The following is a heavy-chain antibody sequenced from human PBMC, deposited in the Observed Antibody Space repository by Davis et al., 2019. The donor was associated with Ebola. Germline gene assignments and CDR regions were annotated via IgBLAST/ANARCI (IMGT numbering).Heavy chain of an antibody. CDR2: IYPGYSDT. CDR3: ARFLEWKADY. Sequence: GESLKISCKGSGYSFTSYWIGWVRQMPGKGLEWMGIIYPGYSDTRYRPSFQGQVTISANKSITTAYLQGSSLKALDTAMYYCARFLEWKADYWGQGTLVTVSS. J-gene: IGHJ4*02. D-gene: IGHD3-3*01. V-gene: IGHV5-51*01. CDR1: GYSFTSYW.